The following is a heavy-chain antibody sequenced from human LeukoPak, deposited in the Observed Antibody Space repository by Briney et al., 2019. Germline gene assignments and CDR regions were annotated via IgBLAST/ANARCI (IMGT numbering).Heavy chain of an antibody. Sequence: SETLSCNASGGTFTRYAINWGRHGPGQGLGWMGGMIPIFGTGNYSQKFQGSVTSTADESTSTAYMELSSLIVEDTAVYYCARVEQLGLEWLSQYYYYMDVWGKGTTVTVSS. V-gene: IGHV1-69*01. CDR2: MIPIFGTG. CDR3: ARVEQLGLEWLSQYYYYMDV. D-gene: IGHD3-3*01. CDR1: GGTFTRYA. J-gene: IGHJ6*03.